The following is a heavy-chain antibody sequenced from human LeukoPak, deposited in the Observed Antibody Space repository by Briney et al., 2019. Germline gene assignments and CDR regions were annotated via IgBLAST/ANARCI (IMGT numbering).Heavy chain of an antibody. D-gene: IGHD6-25*01. CDR1: GFTFNDCD. CDR3: ARAYRARRTVAAGDQ. CDR2: ISYRSSPI. Sequence: SGGSLRLSCTASGFTFNDCDMSWVRQAPGKGLEWVSSISYRSSPIYYADSVKGRFTISRDNAKNSLYLQMDSLRAGDTAVYNCARAYRARRTVAAGDQWGQGTLVTVSS. V-gene: IGHV3-21*01. J-gene: IGHJ4*02.